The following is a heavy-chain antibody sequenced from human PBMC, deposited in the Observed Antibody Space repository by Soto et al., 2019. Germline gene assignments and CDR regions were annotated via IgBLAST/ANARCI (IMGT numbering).Heavy chain of an antibody. J-gene: IGHJ4*02. D-gene: IGHD4-17*01. CDR2: IYYSGST. Sequence: PSETLSLTGTVSGGSISSYYWSWIRQPPGKGLEWIGYIYYSGSTNYNPSLKSRVTISVDTSKNQFSLKLSSVTAADTAVYYCARGGYGDKVDYWGQGTLVTVSS. CDR3: ARGGYGDKVDY. V-gene: IGHV4-59*01. CDR1: GGSISSYY.